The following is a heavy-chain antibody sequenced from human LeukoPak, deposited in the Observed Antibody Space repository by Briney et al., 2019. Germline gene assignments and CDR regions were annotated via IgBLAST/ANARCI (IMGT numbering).Heavy chain of an antibody. D-gene: IGHD4/OR15-4a*01. CDR3: ARDRTIDAFDP. CDR1: GGTFSIYA. CDR2: IIPIFGTA. V-gene: IGHV1-69*06. J-gene: IGHJ5*02. Sequence: TSVNVCCKSSGGTFSIYAISWVRQAPGQGLEWMGGIIPIFGTANYAQKFQGRVTITADKSTSTAYMELSSLRSEDTAVYYCARDRTIDAFDPWGQGTLVTVSS.